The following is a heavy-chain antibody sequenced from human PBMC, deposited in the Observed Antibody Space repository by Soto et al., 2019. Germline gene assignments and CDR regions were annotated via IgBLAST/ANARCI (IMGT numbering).Heavy chain of an antibody. J-gene: IGHJ4*02. Sequence: EVQLLESGGGLVQPGGSLRLSCAASGFTFSSYAMSWVRQAPGKGLEWVTAISGSGGSTYYADSVKGRFTISRDNSKNTLYLQMNSLRAKDTAVYYCARVSSSWPTYYFDYWGQGTLVTVSS. D-gene: IGHD6-13*01. CDR1: GFTFSSYA. V-gene: IGHV3-23*01. CDR3: ARVSSSWPTYYFDY. CDR2: ISGSGGST.